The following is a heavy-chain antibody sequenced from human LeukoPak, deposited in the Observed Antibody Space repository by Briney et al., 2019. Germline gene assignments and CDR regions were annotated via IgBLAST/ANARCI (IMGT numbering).Heavy chain of an antibody. J-gene: IGHJ4*02. V-gene: IGHV1-69*13. Sequence: SVKVSCKASGGTFSSYAISWVRQAPGQGLEWMGGTIPIFGTANYAQKFQGRVTITADESTSTAYMELSSLRSEDTAVYYCASGYYDSSGYYYLFDYWGQGTLVTVSS. D-gene: IGHD3-22*01. CDR1: GGTFSSYA. CDR2: TIPIFGTA. CDR3: ASGYYDSSGYYYLFDY.